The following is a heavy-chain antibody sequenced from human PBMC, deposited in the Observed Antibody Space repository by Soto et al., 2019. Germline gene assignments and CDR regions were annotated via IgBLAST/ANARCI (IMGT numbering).Heavy chain of an antibody. CDR1: GYTFTSYG. J-gene: IGHJ4*02. D-gene: IGHD4-17*01. CDR3: ARDSPTVTKSHLCRY. V-gene: IGHV1-18*01. Sequence: QVQLVQSGAEVKKPGASVKVSCKASGYTFTSYGISWVRQAPGQGLEWMGWISAYNGNTNYAQKLPGRVTMTPATSTSTAYMELMSLRSDDTAVYYCARDSPTVTKSHLCRYWGQGTLVTVAS. CDR2: ISAYNGNT.